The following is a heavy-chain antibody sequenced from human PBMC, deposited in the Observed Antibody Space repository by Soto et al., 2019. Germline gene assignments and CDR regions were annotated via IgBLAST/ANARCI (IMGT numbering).Heavy chain of an antibody. CDR3: ASRITMVRGVIKRGGGPLGYMDV. CDR2: IIPILGIA. V-gene: IGHV1-69*02. CDR1: GGTFSSYT. J-gene: IGHJ6*03. D-gene: IGHD3-10*01. Sequence: GASVKVSCKASGGTFSSYTISWVRQAPGQGLEWMGRIIPILGIANYAQKFQGRVTITADKSTSTAYMELSSLRSEDTAVYYCASRITMVRGVIKRGGGPLGYMDVWGKGTTVTVSS.